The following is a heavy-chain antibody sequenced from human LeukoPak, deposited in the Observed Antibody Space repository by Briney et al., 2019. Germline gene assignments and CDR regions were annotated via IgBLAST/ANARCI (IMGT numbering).Heavy chain of an antibody. V-gene: IGHV4-34*01. J-gene: IGHJ4*02. CDR2: INHSGST. CDR3: ARGLSFDY. Sequence: SETLSLTCAVYGGSFSGYYWSWIRQPPGRGLEWIGEINHSGSTNYNPSLKSRVTISVDTSKNQFSLKLSSVTAADTAVYYCARGLSFDYWGQGTLVTVSS. CDR1: GGSFSGYY.